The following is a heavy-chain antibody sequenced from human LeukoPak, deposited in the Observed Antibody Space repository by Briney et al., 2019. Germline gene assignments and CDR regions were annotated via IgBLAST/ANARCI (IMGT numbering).Heavy chain of an antibody. CDR1: GFTFSSFN. J-gene: IGHJ4*02. CDR2: ISYDGSNK. V-gene: IGHV3-30*04. Sequence: HPGGSLRLSCEASGFTFSSFNMHWVRQAPGKGLEWVAVISYDGSNKYYADSVKGRFTISRDNSKNTLYLQMNSLRAEDTAVYYCARDSDLTYYDILTGYLGTFDYWGQGTLVTVSS. CDR3: ARDSDLTYYDILTGYLGTFDY. D-gene: IGHD3-9*01.